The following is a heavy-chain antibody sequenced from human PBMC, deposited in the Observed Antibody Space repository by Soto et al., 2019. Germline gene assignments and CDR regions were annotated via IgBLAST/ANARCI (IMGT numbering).Heavy chain of an antibody. CDR2: ISPYTGNT. D-gene: IGHD3-16*01. CDR1: GYIFVNYG. J-gene: IGHJ6*02. V-gene: IGHV1-18*01. CDR3: VMVDNYVTPTPQDG. Sequence: QVQLVQSGDEVKKPGASVKVSCKASGYIFVNYGIAWVRQAPRQGLEWMGWISPYTGNTHSASKVQGRLTMTTDTSTSTAYMDLGRLTSDDTAVYYCVMVDNYVTPTPQDGWGQETTVTVSS.